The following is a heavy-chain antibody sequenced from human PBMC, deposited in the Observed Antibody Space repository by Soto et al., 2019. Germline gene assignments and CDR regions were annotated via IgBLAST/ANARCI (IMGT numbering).Heavy chain of an antibody. CDR2: IYHSGSS. Sequence: QVQLQESGPGLVKPSGTLSLTCTVSNASISSRKWWTWVRQTPGKGLEWIGEIYHSGSSNHNPSPKSRVTMSLDKSKNQFSLKMTSVTAADTAVYYCASKFGELLADAFDIWGQGTVVTVSS. D-gene: IGHD3-10*01. V-gene: IGHV4-4*02. J-gene: IGHJ3*02. CDR3: ASKFGELLADAFDI. CDR1: NASISSRKW.